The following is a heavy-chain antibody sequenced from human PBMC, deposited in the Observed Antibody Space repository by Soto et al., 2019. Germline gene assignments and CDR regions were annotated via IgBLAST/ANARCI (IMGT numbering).Heavy chain of an antibody. V-gene: IGHV3-30-3*01. D-gene: IGHD6-19*01. CDR3: ARDGGMSPGYSSGWYLVTSYYYYGMDV. Sequence: PGGSLRLSCAASGFTFSSYAMHWVRQAPGKGLEWVAVISYDGSNKYYADSVKGRFTISRDNSKNTLYLLMNSLRAEDTAVYYCARDGGMSPGYSSGWYLVTSYYYYGMDVWGQGTTVTVSS. CDR2: ISYDGSNK. J-gene: IGHJ6*02. CDR1: GFTFSSYA.